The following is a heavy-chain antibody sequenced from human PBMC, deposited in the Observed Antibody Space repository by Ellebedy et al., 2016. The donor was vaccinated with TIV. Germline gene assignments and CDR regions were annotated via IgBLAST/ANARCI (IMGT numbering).Heavy chain of an antibody. V-gene: IGHV4-4*07. CDR3: ARGSGYYYVND. CDR2: VHTSGTP. D-gene: IGHD3-22*01. Sequence: SETLSLXXTVSGGSISNYYWNWIRQPAGEGLDWIGRVHTSGTPNYKPSLKSRVTMSIDTSKNQFSLKLSSLTAADTAVYYCARGSGYYYVNDWGQGTLVTVSS. J-gene: IGHJ4*02. CDR1: GGSISNYY.